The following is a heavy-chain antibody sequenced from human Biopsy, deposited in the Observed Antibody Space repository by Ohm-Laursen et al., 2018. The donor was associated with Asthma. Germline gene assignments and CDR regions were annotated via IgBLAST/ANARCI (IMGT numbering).Heavy chain of an antibody. V-gene: IGHV3-30-3*01. CDR3: ARDAWELQKPYAYYFDY. CDR1: GFTFSSYA. Sequence: SLRLSCTASGFTFSSYAMHWVRRAPGKGLEWVAVISYDGSNKYYADSVKGRFTISRDNSKNTLYLQMNSLRAEDTAVYYCARDAWELQKPYAYYFDYWGQGTLVTVSS. CDR2: ISYDGSNK. J-gene: IGHJ4*02. D-gene: IGHD1-26*01.